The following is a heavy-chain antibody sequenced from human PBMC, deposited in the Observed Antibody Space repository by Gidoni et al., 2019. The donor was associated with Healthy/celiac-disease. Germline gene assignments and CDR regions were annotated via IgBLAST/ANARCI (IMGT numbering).Heavy chain of an antibody. CDR1: GFTFSSYA. D-gene: IGHD1-7*01. J-gene: IGHJ4*02. Sequence: EVQLLESGGGLVQPGGSLRLSCAASGFTFSSYAMSWVRQAPGKGLEWVSAISGSGGSTSYADSVKGRFTISRDNSKNTLYLQMNSLRAEDTAVYYCAKDLPSVITGTGTGGYWGQGTLVTVSS. V-gene: IGHV3-23*01. CDR3: AKDLPSVITGTGTGGY. CDR2: ISGSGGST.